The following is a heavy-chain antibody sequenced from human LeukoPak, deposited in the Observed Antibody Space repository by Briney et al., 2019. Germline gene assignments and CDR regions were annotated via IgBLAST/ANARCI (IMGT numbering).Heavy chain of an antibody. J-gene: IGHJ6*02. D-gene: IGHD5-12*01. Sequence: GGSLRLSCAASGFTVSRNYMSWVRQAPGKGLDWVSVIYSGGSTYYADSVKGRFTISRDNSKNTLYLQMNSLRAEDTAVYYCARDFGVATGFHYYYGMDVWGQGTTVTVSS. V-gene: IGHV3-66*01. CDR2: IYSGGST. CDR1: GFTVSRNY. CDR3: ARDFGVATGFHYYYGMDV.